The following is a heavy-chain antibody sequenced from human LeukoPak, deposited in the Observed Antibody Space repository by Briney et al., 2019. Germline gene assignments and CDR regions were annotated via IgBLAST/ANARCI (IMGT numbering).Heavy chain of an antibody. D-gene: IGHD2-2*01. CDR3: ARSFRRGYCRSTSCYHSPFN. J-gene: IGHJ4*02. V-gene: IGHV4-34*01. CDR2: INNSGST. Sequence: KASETMSLTGAAYGGSVSGNYWSWLREPPGKGEEWGGEINNSGSTNYNASLKSRVTISVDTSKNQFSLKMSHGAAADTAVYDCARSFRRGYCRSTSCYHSPFNWGQGTLVTVSS. CDR1: GGSVSGNY.